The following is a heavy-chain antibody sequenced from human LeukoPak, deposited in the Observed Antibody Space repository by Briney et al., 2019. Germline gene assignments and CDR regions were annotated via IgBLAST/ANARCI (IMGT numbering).Heavy chain of an antibody. J-gene: IGHJ4*02. V-gene: IGHV3-53*01. CDR1: GFTFSSSY. CDR2: IYGGGST. CDR3: ARRGDGGRSFDY. D-gene: IGHD4-23*01. Sequence: PGGSLRLSCAASGFTFSSSYMNWVRQAPGKGLEWVSLIYGGGSTYYADSVKGRFTISRDNSKNTLYLQMNSLRAEDTAVYYCARRGDGGRSFDYWGQGTLVTVSP.